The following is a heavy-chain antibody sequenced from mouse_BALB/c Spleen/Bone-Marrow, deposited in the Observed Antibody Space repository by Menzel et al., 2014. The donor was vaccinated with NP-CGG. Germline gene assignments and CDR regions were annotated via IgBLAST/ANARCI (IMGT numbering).Heavy chain of an antibody. CDR3: AREVYGSWFAC. Sequence: LQLQVSGSELARHRVSAKMSCKASGYSFAYYTEHWVQQRPGQGLEWIGYINPSSGYTNYNQKFKDKATLTTDKSSSTAYMQLSSLTSEDSAVYYCAREVYGSWFACWCQGTLVTVFA. D-gene: IGHD2-2*01. CDR1: GYSFAYYT. V-gene: IGHV1-4*01. J-gene: IGHJ3*01. CDR2: INPSSGYT.